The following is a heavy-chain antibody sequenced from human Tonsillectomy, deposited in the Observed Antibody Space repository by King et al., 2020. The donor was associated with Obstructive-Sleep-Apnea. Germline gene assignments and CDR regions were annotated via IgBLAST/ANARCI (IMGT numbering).Heavy chain of an antibody. CDR1: GYTFSNYD. D-gene: IGHD1-14*01. V-gene: IGHV1-8*01. CDR3: ATGSRTFDI. CDR2: MNPNSGNT. Sequence: HVQLVQSGAEVKKPGASVKVSCKASGYTFSNYDINWVRQATGPGLEWMGWMNPNSGNTAYAQKFQGRVTMTRNTSISTAYMELSSLRSEETAVYYCATGSRTFDIWGQGTMVTVSS. J-gene: IGHJ3*02.